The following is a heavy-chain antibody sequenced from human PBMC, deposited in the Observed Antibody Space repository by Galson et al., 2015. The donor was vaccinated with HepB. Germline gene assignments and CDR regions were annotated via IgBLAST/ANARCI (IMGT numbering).Heavy chain of an antibody. V-gene: IGHV2-70*01. CDR1: GFSLSTSGMC. D-gene: IGHD3-3*01. J-gene: IGHJ6*02. Sequence: PALVKPTQTLTLTCTFSGFSLSTSGMCVSWIRQPPGKALEWLALIDWDDDKYYSTSLKTRLTISKDTSKNQVVLTMTNMDPVDTATYYCARATIFGVANYGMDVWGQGTTVTVSS. CDR3: ARATIFGVANYGMDV. CDR2: IDWDDDK.